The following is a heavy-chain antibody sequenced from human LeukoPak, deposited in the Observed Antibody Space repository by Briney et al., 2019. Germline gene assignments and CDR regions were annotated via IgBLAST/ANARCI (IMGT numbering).Heavy chain of an antibody. V-gene: IGHV4-30-4*01. J-gene: IGHJ4*02. CDR1: GGSISSGDYY. Sequence: SQTLSLTCTVSGGSISSGDYYWRWIRQPPGKGLEWIGYIYYSGSTYYNPSLKSRVTISVDTSKNQFSLKLSSVTAADTAVYYCARLVGATGFDYWGQGTLVTVSS. CDR3: ARLVGATGFDY. CDR2: IYYSGST. D-gene: IGHD1-26*01.